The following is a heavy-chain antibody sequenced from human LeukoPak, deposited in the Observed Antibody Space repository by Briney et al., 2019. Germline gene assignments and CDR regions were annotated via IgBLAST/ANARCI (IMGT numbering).Heavy chain of an antibody. CDR3: VRDAQRGFDYSNSLQY. Sequence: PGGSLRLSCAAAGFTFSHYAMHWVRQAPGKGLEWVAVIWSDGTNKYYAASVKGRFTISRDDSDKTVYLQMNSLRPEDTGVYYCVRDAQRGFDYSNSLQYWGQGTPVTVST. CDR2: IWSDGTNK. D-gene: IGHD4-11*01. CDR1: GFTFSHYA. V-gene: IGHV3-33*08. J-gene: IGHJ4*02.